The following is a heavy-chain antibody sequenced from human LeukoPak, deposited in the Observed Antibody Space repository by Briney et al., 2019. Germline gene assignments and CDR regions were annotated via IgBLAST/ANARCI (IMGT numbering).Heavy chain of an antibody. Sequence: GGSLRLSCAASGFSFSSYAMNWVRQAPGKGLEWVSSISESGGTTDYADSVKGRFTISRDNSKNTLYLQMNSLRAEDTAVYYCARQWLINGWGQGILVTVSS. J-gene: IGHJ4*02. CDR3: ARQWLING. CDR2: ISESGGTT. CDR1: GFSFSSYA. V-gene: IGHV3-23*01. D-gene: IGHD6-19*01.